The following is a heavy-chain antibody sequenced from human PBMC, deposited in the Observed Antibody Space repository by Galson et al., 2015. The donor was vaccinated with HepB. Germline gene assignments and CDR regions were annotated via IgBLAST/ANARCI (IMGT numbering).Heavy chain of an antibody. CDR3: ARDRGCTQTRCWNDRGWFDT. CDR1: GYTFTDHY. CDR2: INPKSGDSR. D-gene: IGHD1-1*01. J-gene: IGHJ5*02. V-gene: IGHV1-2*02. Sequence: SVKVSCKASGYTFTDHYFHWVRQAPGQGLEWMGWINPKSGDSRTYAGSVRGRFTISRDNAKNSLYLQMSSLSADDTAFYHCARDRGCTQTRCWNDRGWFDTWGQGTLVTVSS.